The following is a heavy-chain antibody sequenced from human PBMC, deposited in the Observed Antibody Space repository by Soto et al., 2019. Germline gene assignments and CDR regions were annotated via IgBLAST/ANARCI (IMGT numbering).Heavy chain of an antibody. V-gene: IGHV3-33*01. CDR3: ARDSLLWFGESHVDY. CDR2: IWYDGSNK. Sequence: PGGSLRLSCAASGFTFSSYGMHWVRQAPGKGLEWVAVIWYDGSNKYYADSVKGRFTISRDNSKNTLYLQMNSLRAEDTAVYYCARDSLLWFGESHVDYWGQGTLVTAPQ. D-gene: IGHD3-10*01. CDR1: GFTFSSYG. J-gene: IGHJ4*02.